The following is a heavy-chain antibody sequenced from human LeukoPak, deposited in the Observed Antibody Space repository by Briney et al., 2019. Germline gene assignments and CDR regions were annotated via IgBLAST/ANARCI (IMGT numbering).Heavy chain of an antibody. D-gene: IGHD3-16*01. Sequence: PGGFLRLSCAASGITFTSYAMSWVRQAPGKGLEWVSAVSGSGASTYYADSVKGRFTISRDNSKNTLYLQMNSLRAEDTAVYYCAKGVPDGGNFDYWGQGTLVTVSS. CDR3: AKGVPDGGNFDY. CDR1: GITFTSYA. J-gene: IGHJ4*02. V-gene: IGHV3-23*01. CDR2: VSGSGAST.